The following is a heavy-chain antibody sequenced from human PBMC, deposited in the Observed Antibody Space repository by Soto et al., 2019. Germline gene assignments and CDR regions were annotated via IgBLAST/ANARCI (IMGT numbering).Heavy chain of an antibody. CDR3: ARGREQWLVHPLAEYCQH. CDR2: INPSGGST. J-gene: IGHJ1*01. CDR1: GYTFTSYY. Sequence: ASVKVSCKASGYTFTSYYMHWVRQAPGQGLEWMGIINPSGGSTSYAQKFQGRVTMTRDTSTSTVYMELSSLRSEDTAVYYCARGREQWLVHPLAEYCQHWGQGTLVTVSS. V-gene: IGHV1-46*01. D-gene: IGHD6-19*01.